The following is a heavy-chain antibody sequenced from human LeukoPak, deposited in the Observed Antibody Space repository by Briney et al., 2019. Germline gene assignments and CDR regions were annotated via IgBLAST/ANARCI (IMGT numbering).Heavy chain of an antibody. Sequence: ASVKVSCKASGYTFTSYGISWVRQAPGQGLEWMGWISAYNGNTNYAQKLQGRVTMTTDTSTSTAYMELRSLGSDDTAVYYCARDQYYYDSSGSKTPPYFDYWGQGTLVTVSS. CDR1: GYTFTSYG. CDR3: ARDQYYYDSSGSKTPPYFDY. CDR2: ISAYNGNT. V-gene: IGHV1-18*01. D-gene: IGHD3-22*01. J-gene: IGHJ4*02.